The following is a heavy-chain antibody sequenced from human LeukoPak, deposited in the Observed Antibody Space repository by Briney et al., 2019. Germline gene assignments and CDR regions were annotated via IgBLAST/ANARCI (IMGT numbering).Heavy chain of an antibody. V-gene: IGHV4-31*03. CDR3: ARGPGYYYGMDV. CDR2: IYYSGST. J-gene: IGHJ6*02. Sequence: TSETLSLTCTVSGGSISSGGYYWSWIRQHPGKGLEWIGYIYYSGSTYYNPSLKSRVTISVDTSKNQFSLKLSPVTAADTAVYYCARGPGYYYGMDVWGQGTTVTVSS. CDR1: GGSISSGGYY.